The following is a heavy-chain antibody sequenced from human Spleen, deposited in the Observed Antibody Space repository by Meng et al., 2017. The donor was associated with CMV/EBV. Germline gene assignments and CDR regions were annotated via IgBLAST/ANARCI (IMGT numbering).Heavy chain of an antibody. D-gene: IGHD5-24*01. V-gene: IGHV3-43*01. J-gene: IGHJ4*02. Sequence: GSLRLSCAASGFTFGDYTMHWVRQVPGKGLEWVSGISWDGRSTFYADSVKGRFTISRDNGKTSLFLQMNSLRTEDTALYYCAKEIWWGWVATIGGLDYWGQGTLVTVSS. CDR1: GFTFGDYT. CDR2: ISWDGRST. CDR3: AKEIWWGWVATIGGLDY.